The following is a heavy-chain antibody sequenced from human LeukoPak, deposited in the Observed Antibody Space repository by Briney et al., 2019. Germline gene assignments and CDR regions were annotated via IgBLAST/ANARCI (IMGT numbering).Heavy chain of an antibody. V-gene: IGHV1-2*06. J-gene: IGHJ6*03. Sequence: ASVKVPCKASGYTFTRYYMHWVRQAPGQGLEWMGQINPNSGGTNYAQKFQGRVPMTRDTSISTAYMELSRLRSDDTAVYYCASGVWDGDYPYYMDVWGKGTTVTVSS. CDR3: ASGVWDGDYPYYMDV. CDR2: INPNSGGT. D-gene: IGHD4-17*01. CDR1: GYTFTRYY.